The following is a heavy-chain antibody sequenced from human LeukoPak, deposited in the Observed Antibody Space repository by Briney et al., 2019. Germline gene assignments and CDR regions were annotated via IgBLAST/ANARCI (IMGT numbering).Heavy chain of an antibody. CDR1: GYIFSDFW. V-gene: IGHV5-51*01. CDR2: IYPGDSDT. CDR3: ARSWTMAQNLDS. D-gene: IGHD4/OR15-4a*01. Sequence: GESLKISCKGSGYIFSDFWIVWVRQMPGKGLEWMGIIYPGDSDTRYSPSCQRQVTISADKSINPAYPPWSSVKASDTAMYYCARSWTMAQNLDSWGQGTLVTVSS. J-gene: IGHJ4*02.